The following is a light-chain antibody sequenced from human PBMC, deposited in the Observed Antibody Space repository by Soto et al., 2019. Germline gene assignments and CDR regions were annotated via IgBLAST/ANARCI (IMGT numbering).Light chain of an antibody. CDR2: EVS. V-gene: IGLV2-14*01. CDR1: SSDVGGYDY. J-gene: IGLJ1*01. Sequence: QYALTQPASVSGSPGQAITISCTGTSSDVGGYDYVSWYQQHPGKAPKLMISEVSNRPSGVSNRFSGSKSGNTASLTISGLQAEDEADYYCSSYTSSSTYVFGTGTKLTVL. CDR3: SSYTSSSTYV.